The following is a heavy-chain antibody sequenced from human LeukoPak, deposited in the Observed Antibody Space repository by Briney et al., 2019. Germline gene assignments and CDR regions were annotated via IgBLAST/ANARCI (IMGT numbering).Heavy chain of an antibody. CDR2: ISYDESNK. V-gene: IGHV3-30*18. CDR1: GFTFSTYS. Sequence: GGSLRLSCAASGFTFSTYSIHWVRQAPGKGLEWVAVISYDESNKYYADSVKGRFTISRDNSKNTLYLQMNSLRAEDTAVYYCAKAIYSGSYYWLYFQHWGQGTLVTVSS. CDR3: AKAIYSGSYYWLYFQH. D-gene: IGHD1-26*01. J-gene: IGHJ1*01.